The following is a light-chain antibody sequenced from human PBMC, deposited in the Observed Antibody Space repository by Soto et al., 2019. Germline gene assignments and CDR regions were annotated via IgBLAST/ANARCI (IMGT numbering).Light chain of an antibody. CDR1: QSVSSSY. V-gene: IGKV3D-20*02. CDR3: QVRNNSSSA. Sequence: EIVLKQSPGTLSLSPGERATLSCRASQSVSSSYLAWYQQKPGQAPRLLIYGASSRATGIPDRFSGSGSGTDFTLTISRLEPEDVAVYCCQVRNNSSSAFGRGTRLEIK. J-gene: IGKJ5*01. CDR2: GAS.